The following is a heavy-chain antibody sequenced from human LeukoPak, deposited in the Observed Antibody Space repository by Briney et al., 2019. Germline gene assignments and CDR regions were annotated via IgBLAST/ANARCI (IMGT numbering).Heavy chain of an antibody. D-gene: IGHD3-22*01. Sequence: ASVKVSCKASGYTFTGYYIHWVRQAPGQGLEWMGWINPNSGGTKYAQKFQGRVTMARDTSISTAYMELSRLRSDDTAVYYCARDHYDSSGYYDRFQYWGRGTLVTVSS. CDR2: INPNSGGT. CDR3: ARDHYDSSGYYDRFQY. J-gene: IGHJ1*01. V-gene: IGHV1-2*02. CDR1: GYTFTGYY.